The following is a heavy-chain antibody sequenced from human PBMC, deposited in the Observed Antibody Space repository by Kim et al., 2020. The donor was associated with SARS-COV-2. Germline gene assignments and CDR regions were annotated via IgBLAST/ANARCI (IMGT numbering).Heavy chain of an antibody. Sequence: ASVKVSCKASGYTFTDYYIHWVRQAPGQGLEWMGWITSASAATKYAQNFWGRVTMTRDTSITTAYMELRMLTSDDTAVYYCAKEAQNYFDFWGQGTLITVSS. J-gene: IGHJ4*02. CDR1: GYTFTDYY. CDR2: ITSASAAT. V-gene: IGHV1-2*02. CDR3: AKEAQNYFDF.